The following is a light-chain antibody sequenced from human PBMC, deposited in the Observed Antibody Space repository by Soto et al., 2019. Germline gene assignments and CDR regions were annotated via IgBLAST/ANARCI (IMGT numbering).Light chain of an antibody. V-gene: IGKV3D-15*01. J-gene: IGKJ5*01. CDR2: GAS. CDR1: QSVNNW. CDR3: QQYNNRPPGMN. Sequence: EIVLTQSPATLSLSPGERVTLSCRASQSVNNWLAWYQQKPGQAPRLLISGASTRATGIPVRFSASGSGTEFNLTVRSVHYDDFEIYYCQQYNNRPPGMNFGYGSRLDI.